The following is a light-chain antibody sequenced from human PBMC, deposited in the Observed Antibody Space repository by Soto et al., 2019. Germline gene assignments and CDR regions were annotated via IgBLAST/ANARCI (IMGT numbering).Light chain of an antibody. J-gene: IGKJ1*01. Sequence: QMTQSPSSLSASVGEKIIITCRASRDVGSDVSWYQQKPGQAHKLLIYAASNLYTGVPSRFSGSRSGTEFTLTISSLQPEDFASYYCQQANSFPWTFGQGTKVEIK. CDR1: RDVGSD. CDR3: QQANSFPWT. CDR2: AAS. V-gene: IGKV1-17*01.